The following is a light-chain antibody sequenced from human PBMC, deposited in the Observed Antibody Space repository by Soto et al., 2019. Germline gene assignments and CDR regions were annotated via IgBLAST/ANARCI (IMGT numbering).Light chain of an antibody. CDR3: QQSYSTPWT. CDR2: AAS. CDR1: QSISNY. V-gene: IGKV1-39*01. J-gene: IGKJ1*01. Sequence: DIQMTQSPSSLSASVEDRVTITCRANQSISNYLNWYQQKPGKAPELLIYAASSLQSGVPSRFSGSGSGTDFTLPVSSLQPEDFATYFCQQSYSTPWTFGQGTRVEIK.